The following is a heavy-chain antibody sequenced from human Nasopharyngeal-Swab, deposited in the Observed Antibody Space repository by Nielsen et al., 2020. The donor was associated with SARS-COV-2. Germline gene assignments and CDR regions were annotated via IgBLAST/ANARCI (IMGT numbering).Heavy chain of an antibody. D-gene: IGHD1-1*01. J-gene: IGHJ4*02. CDR3: ASSGTGALFDY. CDR1: GFTFSSYS. CDR2: ISSSSSYI. V-gene: IGHV3-21*01. Sequence: GESLKISCAASGFTFSSYSMNWVRQAPGKGLEWVPSISSSSSYIYYADSVKGRFTISRDNAKNSLYLQMNSLRAEDTAVYYCASSGTGALFDYWGQGTLVTVSS.